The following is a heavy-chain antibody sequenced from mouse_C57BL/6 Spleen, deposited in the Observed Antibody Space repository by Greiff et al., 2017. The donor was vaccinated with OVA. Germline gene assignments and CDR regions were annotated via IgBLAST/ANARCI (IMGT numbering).Heavy chain of an antibody. CDR2: IDPSDSYT. D-gene: IGHD2-5*01. J-gene: IGHJ4*01. Sequence: QVQLQQSGAELVKPGASVKLSCKASGYTFTSYWMQWVKQRPGQGLEWIGEIDPSDSYTNYNQKFKGKATLTVDTSSSTAYMQLSSLTSEDSAVYYCASYYSNYDAMDYWGQGTSVTVSA. V-gene: IGHV1-50*01. CDR3: ASYYSNYDAMDY. CDR1: GYTFTSYW.